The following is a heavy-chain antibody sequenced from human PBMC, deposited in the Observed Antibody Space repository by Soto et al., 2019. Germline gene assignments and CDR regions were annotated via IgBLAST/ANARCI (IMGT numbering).Heavy chain of an antibody. CDR1: GGTFSSYA. CDR3: ARDIVVVVASIYYYYGMDV. J-gene: IGHJ6*02. Sequence: QVQPVQSGAEVKKPGSSVKVSCKASGGTFSSYAISWVRQAPGQGLEWMGGIIPIFGTAKYAQKFQGRVTITADDSTSTAYMELSSLRSEDTAVYYCARDIVVVVASIYYYYGMDVWGQGTTVTVSS. CDR2: IIPIFGTA. D-gene: IGHD2-15*01. V-gene: IGHV1-69*01.